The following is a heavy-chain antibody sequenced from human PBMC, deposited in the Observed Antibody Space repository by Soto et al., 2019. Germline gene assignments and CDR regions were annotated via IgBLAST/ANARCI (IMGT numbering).Heavy chain of an antibody. D-gene: IGHD5-18*01. CDR3: ARTRAVTLGLSYGGMDG. CDR1: GYSFTSYW. J-gene: IGHJ6*04. V-gene: IGHV5-51*01. Sequence: PGSSLKISCKFSGYSFTSYWFAWVRQMPGPGLEWMAIINPGDSETKYSPSFQGQVTISADKSINTAYLQWTSLKASDTALYYCARTRAVTLGLSYGGMDGWGKGTKGT. CDR2: INPGDSET.